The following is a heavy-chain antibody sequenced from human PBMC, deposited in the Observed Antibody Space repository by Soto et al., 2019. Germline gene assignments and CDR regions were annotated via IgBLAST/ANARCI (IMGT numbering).Heavy chain of an antibody. CDR2: IKQDGSEK. CDR1: GFTFSSYW. Sequence: GGSLRLSCAASGFTFSSYWMSWVRQAPGKGLEWVANIKQDGSEKYYVDSVKGRFTISRDKAKNSLYLQMNSLRAEDTAVYYCARDGPTTVVPAASDYWGQGTLVTVSS. V-gene: IGHV3-7*01. CDR3: ARDGPTTVVPAASDY. D-gene: IGHD2-2*01. J-gene: IGHJ4*02.